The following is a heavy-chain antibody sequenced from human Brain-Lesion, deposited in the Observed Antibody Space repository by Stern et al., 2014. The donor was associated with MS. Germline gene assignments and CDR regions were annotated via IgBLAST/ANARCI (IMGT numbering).Heavy chain of an antibody. CDR2: IYFSGNN. J-gene: IGHJ4*02. Sequence: QVQLQESGPGLVKPSETLSLTCKVSGGSIISSDYFWGWIRQPPGKGLEWIGNIYFSGNNHYNPSLKSRVTISVETPKNQVSLQLSSVTAADTAMYYCARLPGGRWRQLFYFDYWGQGTLVTVSS. D-gene: IGHD5-24*01. CDR1: GGSIISSDYF. CDR3: ARLPGGRWRQLFYFDY. V-gene: IGHV4-39*01.